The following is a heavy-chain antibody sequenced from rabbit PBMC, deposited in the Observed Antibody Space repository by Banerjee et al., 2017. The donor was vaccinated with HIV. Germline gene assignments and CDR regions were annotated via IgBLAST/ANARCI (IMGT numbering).Heavy chain of an antibody. V-gene: IGHV1S40*01. CDR2: INTSSGNT. Sequence: QSLEESGGGLVKPGGTLTLTCTASGFSFSNSYWACWVRQAPGKGLEWIACINTSSGNTVYASWAKGRFTISKTSSTTVTLQMTSLTAADTATYFCARDRDWTLDLWGQGTLVTVS. CDR1: GFSFSNSYW. CDR3: ARDRDWTLDL. D-gene: IGHD4-2*01. J-gene: IGHJ3*01.